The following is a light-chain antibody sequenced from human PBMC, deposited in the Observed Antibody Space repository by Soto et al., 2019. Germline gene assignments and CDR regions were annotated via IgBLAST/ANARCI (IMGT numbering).Light chain of an antibody. CDR2: GNS. CDR1: SSNIGAGYD. Sequence: QSVLTQPPSVSGAPGQRVTISCTGSSSNIGAGYDVHWYQQLPGTAPKLLIYGNSNRPSGVPDRSSDSKSGTSASLAITGLQAEDEADYYCQSYDSSLSGYVVFGGGTKLTVL. J-gene: IGLJ2*01. V-gene: IGLV1-40*01. CDR3: QSYDSSLSGYVV.